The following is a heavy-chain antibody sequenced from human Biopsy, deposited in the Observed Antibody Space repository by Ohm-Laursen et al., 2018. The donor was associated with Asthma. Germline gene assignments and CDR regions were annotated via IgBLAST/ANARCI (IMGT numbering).Heavy chain of an antibody. D-gene: IGHD2-2*01. CDR1: GGTFNTYV. Sequence: SSVKVSCKSLGGTFNTYVIGWVRQAPGQGLEWMGGINSVFGTTTYPQKFQDRVTITADDSTSTVYMELSSLRSEDAAVYYCARKAGSCISRTCYSLDFWGQGTLVTVPS. V-gene: IGHV1-69*01. CDR2: INSVFGTT. CDR3: ARKAGSCISRTCYSLDF. J-gene: IGHJ4*02.